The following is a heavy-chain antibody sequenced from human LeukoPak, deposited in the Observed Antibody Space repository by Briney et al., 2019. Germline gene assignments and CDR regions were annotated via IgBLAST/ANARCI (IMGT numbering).Heavy chain of an antibody. CDR1: GGSISSYY. J-gene: IGHJ5*02. D-gene: IGHD3-22*01. CDR2: IYTSGST. Sequence: SETLSLTCTVSGGSISSYYWSWIRQPAGKGLEWIGRIYTSGSTNYNPSLKSRVTMSVDTSKNQFSLKLSSVTAADTAVYYCAMGYYDSSGYREDWFDPWGQGTLVTVSS. V-gene: IGHV4-4*07. CDR3: AMGYYDSSGYREDWFDP.